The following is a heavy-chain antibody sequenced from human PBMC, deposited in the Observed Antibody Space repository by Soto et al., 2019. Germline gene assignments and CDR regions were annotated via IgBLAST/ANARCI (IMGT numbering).Heavy chain of an antibody. V-gene: IGHV1-18*01. CDR3: AREVATAHRRRYSGYDAGFNWND. J-gene: IGHJ4*01. Sequence: QVQLVQSGAEVKKPGASVKVSCKASGYTFTSYGISWVRQAPGQGLEWMGWISAYNGNTNYAQKLQGRVTMTTDTSTSTAYMELRRLRSDDTAVYYCAREVATAHRRRYSGYDAGFNWNDWGHGTLVTVAS. CDR1: GYTFTSYG. CDR2: ISAYNGNT. D-gene: IGHD5-12*01.